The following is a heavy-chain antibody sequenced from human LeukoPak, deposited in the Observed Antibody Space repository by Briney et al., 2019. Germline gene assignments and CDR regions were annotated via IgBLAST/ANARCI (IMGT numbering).Heavy chain of an antibody. CDR2: IYSGGST. Sequence: GGSLRLSCAASGFTVSSNYMSWVRQAPGKGLEWVSVIYSGGSTYYADSVKGRFTISRDNSKNTLYLQMNSLRAEDTAVYYCARSVMEWTYYFDYWGQGTLVTVSS. D-gene: IGHD3-3*01. CDR1: GFTVSSNY. CDR3: ARSVMEWTYYFDY. J-gene: IGHJ4*02. V-gene: IGHV3-66*01.